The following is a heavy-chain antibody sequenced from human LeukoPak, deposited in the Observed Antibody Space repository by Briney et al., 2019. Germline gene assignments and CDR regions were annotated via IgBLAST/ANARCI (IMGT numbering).Heavy chain of an antibody. CDR3: ARGSDGYNSLDFDY. V-gene: IGHV4-59*01. CDR1: GGSISSYY. Sequence: SETLSLTCTVSGGSISSYYWSWIRQPPGKGLEWIGYIYYNGSTNYNPSLKSRVTISVGTSKNQFSLKLSSVTAADTAVYYCARGSDGYNSLDFDYWGQGTLVTVSS. CDR2: IYYNGST. D-gene: IGHD5-24*01. J-gene: IGHJ4*02.